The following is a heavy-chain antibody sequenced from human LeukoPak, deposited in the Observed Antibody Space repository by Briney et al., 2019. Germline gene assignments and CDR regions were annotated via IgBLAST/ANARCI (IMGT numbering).Heavy chain of an antibody. CDR2: INHSGST. V-gene: IGHV4-34*01. CDR3: ARGARDGYKAFGY. CDR1: GGSFSGYY. J-gene: IGHJ4*02. Sequence: SETLSLTCAVYGGSFSGYYWSWIRQPPGKGLEWSGEINHSGSTNYNPSLKSRVTISVDTSKNQFSLKLSSVTAADTAVYYCARGARDGYKAFGYWGQGTLVTVSS. D-gene: IGHD5-24*01.